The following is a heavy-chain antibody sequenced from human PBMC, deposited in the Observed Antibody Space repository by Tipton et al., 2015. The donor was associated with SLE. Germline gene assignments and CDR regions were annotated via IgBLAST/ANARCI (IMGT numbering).Heavy chain of an antibody. V-gene: IGHV4-38-2*02. CDR2: IYYSGST. CDR3: ARDWGDIVVVPAAMGAFDI. J-gene: IGHJ3*02. D-gene: IGHD2-2*01. Sequence: TLSLTCTVSGYSISSGYYWGWIRQPPGKGLEWIGSIYYSGSTYYNPSLKSRVTISVDTSKNQFSLKLSSVTAADTAVYYCARDWGDIVVVPAAMGAFDIWGQGTMVTVSS. CDR1: GYSISSGYY.